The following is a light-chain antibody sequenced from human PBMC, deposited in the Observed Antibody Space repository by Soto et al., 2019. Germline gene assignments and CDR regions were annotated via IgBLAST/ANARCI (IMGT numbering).Light chain of an antibody. Sequence: LTQSPGTLSLSPGERATLSCRASQSLSSSYLAWYQQKPGQAPRLLIYDASSRATGIPDSFSGSGSATDFTLPISRLQPPDSAAYYCQQYGSSPPITFGQGTRLEIK. V-gene: IGKV3-20*01. CDR2: DAS. J-gene: IGKJ5*01. CDR1: QSLSSSY. CDR3: QQYGSSPPIT.